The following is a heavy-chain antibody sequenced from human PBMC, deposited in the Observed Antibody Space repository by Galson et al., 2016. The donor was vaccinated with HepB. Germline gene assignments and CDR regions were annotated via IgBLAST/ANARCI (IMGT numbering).Heavy chain of an antibody. D-gene: IGHD3-10*01. CDR3: TRYGSGSYRHGYGMDV. V-gene: IGHV4-59*05. Sequence: ETLSLTCAMSGESFSGYNWNWIRQPPGKGLEYIGSIYYSGSTYYNPSLKSRVTISVDTSKNQFSLKLSSVTAADTAVYYCTRYGSGSYRHGYGMDVWGKGTTVTVSS. CDR1: GESFSGYN. CDR2: IYYSGST. J-gene: IGHJ6*04.